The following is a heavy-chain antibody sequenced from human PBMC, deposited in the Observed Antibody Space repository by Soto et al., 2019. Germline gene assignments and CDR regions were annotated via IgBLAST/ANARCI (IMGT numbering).Heavy chain of an antibody. CDR2: VIPVFNTS. CDR3: ARGDEMTAVTTFEY. Sequence: QVQLEQSGPEVKRPGTSVKVSCKASGGAFGRYSVSWVRQAPGQGLEWIGGVIPVFNTSNYSLKFQGRGAIAADESTSTVFMELRSLRSEDTALYYCARGDEMTAVTTFEYWGQGTLVTVSS. J-gene: IGHJ4*02. D-gene: IGHD4-17*01. CDR1: GGAFGRYS. V-gene: IGHV1-69*01.